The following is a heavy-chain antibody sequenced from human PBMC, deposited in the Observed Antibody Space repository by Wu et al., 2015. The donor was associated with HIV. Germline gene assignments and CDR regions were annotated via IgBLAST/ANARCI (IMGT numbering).Heavy chain of an antibody. D-gene: IGHD4-17*01. J-gene: IGHJ6*02. Sequence: QVQLVQSGAEVKKPGASVKVSCEASGYTFTGHDVNWVRQTSGQGLEWMGWMNPKSGYTVFAQNFQGRISMTADPSISTAYMELRGLTSEDTAIYYCARGAFYGNFPTMDAWGQGTTVTVSS. CDR2: MNPKSGYT. CDR1: GYTFTGHD. V-gene: IGHV1-8*01. CDR3: ARGAFYGNFPTMDA.